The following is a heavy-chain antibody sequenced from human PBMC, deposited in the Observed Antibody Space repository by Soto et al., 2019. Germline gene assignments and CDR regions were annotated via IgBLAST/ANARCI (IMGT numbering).Heavy chain of an antibody. CDR2: IYYSGST. V-gene: IGHV4-39*01. Sequence: QLQLQESGPGLVKPSETLSLTCTVSGGSISSSSYYWGWIRQPPGKGLEWIGSIYYSGSTYYNPSLKTRGTRAEDTTKNQVARKPSAVTAADTAVYYGARHEAGHSSGLDYWGQGTLVTVSS. CDR1: GGSISSSSYY. J-gene: IGHJ4*02. D-gene: IGHD6-19*01. CDR3: ARHEAGHSSGLDY.